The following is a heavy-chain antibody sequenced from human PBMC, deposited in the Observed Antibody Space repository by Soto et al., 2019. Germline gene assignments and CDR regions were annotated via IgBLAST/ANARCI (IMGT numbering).Heavy chain of an antibody. CDR1: GFTFDDYT. J-gene: IGHJ4*02. CDR2: ISWDGGST. D-gene: IGHD2-15*01. V-gene: IGHV3-43*01. Sequence: EVQLVESGGVVVQPGGSLRLSCAASGFTFDDYTMHWVRQAPGKGLEWVSLISWDGGSTYYADSVKGRFTITRDNSKNSLYLQMNSLRTEDTALYYCAKESGYCSGGSCYSFDYWGQGTLVTVSS. CDR3: AKESGYCSGGSCYSFDY.